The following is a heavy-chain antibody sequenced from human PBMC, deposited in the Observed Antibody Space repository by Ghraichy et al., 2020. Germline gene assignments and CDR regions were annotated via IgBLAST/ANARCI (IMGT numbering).Heavy chain of an antibody. CDR2: ITGSGGST. J-gene: IGHJ4*02. D-gene: IGHD1-26*01. V-gene: IGHV3-23*01. Sequence: LSHTCAASGFTFSTYAMSWVRQAPGKGLEWVSAITGSGGSTYYADSVKGRFTISRDNSKNTLYLQVNSLRAEDTAVYYCAKSLKVGATYSVSDYWGQGTLVTVSS. CDR1: GFTFSTYA. CDR3: AKSLKVGATYSVSDY.